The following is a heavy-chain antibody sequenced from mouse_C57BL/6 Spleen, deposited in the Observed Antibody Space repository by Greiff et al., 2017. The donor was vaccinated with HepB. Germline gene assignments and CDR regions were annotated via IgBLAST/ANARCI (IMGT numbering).Heavy chain of an antibody. CDR2: INPGSGGT. J-gene: IGHJ2*01. V-gene: IGHV1-54*01. CDR3: ARGRDGENFDY. D-gene: IGHD3-3*01. CDR1: GYAFTNYL. Sequence: QVQLQHSGAELVRPGTSVKVSCKASGYAFTNYLIEWVKQRPGQGLEWIGVINPGSGGTNYNEKFKGKATLTADKSSSTAYMQLSSLTSEDSAVYFCARGRDGENFDYWGQGTTLTVSS.